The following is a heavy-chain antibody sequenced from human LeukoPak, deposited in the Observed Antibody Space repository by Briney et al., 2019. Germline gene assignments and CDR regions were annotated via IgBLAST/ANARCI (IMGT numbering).Heavy chain of an antibody. Sequence: PSQTLSLTCTVSGGSISSGDYYWSWIRQPPGKGLEWIGYIYYSGSTYYNPSLKSRVTISVDTSKNQFSLKLSSVTAADTAVYYCARDRRGSGWPYYYYGMDVWGKGTTVTVPS. J-gene: IGHJ6*04. V-gene: IGHV4-30-4*01. CDR1: GGSISSGDYY. CDR2: IYYSGST. D-gene: IGHD6-19*01. CDR3: ARDRRGSGWPYYYYGMDV.